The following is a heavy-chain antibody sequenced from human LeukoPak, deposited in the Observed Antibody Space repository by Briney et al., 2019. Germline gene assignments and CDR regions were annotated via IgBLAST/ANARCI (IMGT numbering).Heavy chain of an antibody. CDR2: MNPNSGNT. CDR3: ARGRKYTSGYRVTELGSGYSDY. Sequence: ASVKVSCMASGYTFTSYDINWVRQATGQGLEWMGWMNPNSGNTGYAQKFQGRVTITRNTSISTAYMELSSLRSEDTAVYYCARGRKYTSGYRVTELGSGYSDYWGQGTLVTVSS. J-gene: IGHJ4*02. D-gene: IGHD5-18*01. CDR1: GYTFTSYD. V-gene: IGHV1-8*03.